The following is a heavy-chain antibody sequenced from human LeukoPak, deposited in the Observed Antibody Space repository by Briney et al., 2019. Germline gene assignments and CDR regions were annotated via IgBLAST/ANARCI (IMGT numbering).Heavy chain of an antibody. D-gene: IGHD5-12*01. J-gene: IGHJ4*02. CDR2: IGGSGGST. V-gene: IGHV3-23*01. Sequence: GGSLRLSCAASGFTFSSYAMSWVRQAPGKGLEWVSAIGGSGGSTYYADSVKGRFTVSRDNSKNTLYLQMNSLRAEDTAVYYCAKDRSGYEGGGFDYWGQGTLVTVSS. CDR3: AKDRSGYEGGGFDY. CDR1: GFTFSSYA.